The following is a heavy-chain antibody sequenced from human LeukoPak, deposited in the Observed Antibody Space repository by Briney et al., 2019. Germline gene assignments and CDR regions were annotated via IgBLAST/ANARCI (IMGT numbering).Heavy chain of an antibody. J-gene: IGHJ4*02. CDR1: GFIFSSYS. V-gene: IGHV3-48*01. CDR3: ARDFHVRNYDIGGYSY. CDR2: ISSSSRTI. Sequence: GGSLRLSCAASGFIFSSYSMNWVRQAPGKGLEWVSYISSSSRTIYYADSAKGRFTISRDNAKNSLYLQMNSLRAEDTAVYYCARDFHVRNYDIGGYSYWGQGTLVTVSS. D-gene: IGHD3-22*01.